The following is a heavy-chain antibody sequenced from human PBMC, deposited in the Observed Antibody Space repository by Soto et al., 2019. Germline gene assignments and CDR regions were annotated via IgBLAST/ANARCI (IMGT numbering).Heavy chain of an antibody. CDR3: AKYTGYESLFYFDS. Sequence: SEILSLTCIVSGGSISSDYWGWIRQPPGKGLEWIGYIFYAGAINYNPSLKSRVTVSIDASEKQFSLNLTSVTAADTAFYYCAKYTGYESLFYFDSWGRGLQVTVSS. J-gene: IGHJ4*01. CDR1: GGSISSDY. CDR2: IFYAGAI. V-gene: IGHV4-59*01. D-gene: IGHD5-12*01.